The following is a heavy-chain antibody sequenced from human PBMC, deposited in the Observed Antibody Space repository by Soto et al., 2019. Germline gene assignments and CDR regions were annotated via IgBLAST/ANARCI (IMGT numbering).Heavy chain of an antibody. CDR1: GFTFSSYA. Sequence: GGSLRLSCAASGFTFSSYAMSWVRQAPGKGLEWVSAISGSGGSTYYADSVKGRFTISRDNSKNTLYLQMNSLRAEDTAVYYCAKQQGPGTPYYYAMDVWGQGTTVTVSS. D-gene: IGHD1-1*01. V-gene: IGHV3-23*01. J-gene: IGHJ6*02. CDR3: AKQQGPGTPYYYAMDV. CDR2: ISGSGGST.